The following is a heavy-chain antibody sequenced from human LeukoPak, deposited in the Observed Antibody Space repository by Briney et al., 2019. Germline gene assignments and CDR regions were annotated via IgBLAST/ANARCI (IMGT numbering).Heavy chain of an antibody. J-gene: IGHJ4*02. Sequence: ASVKVSCKASGYTFTGYYIHWVRQAPGQGLEWMGWLNPNSGDTNYAQKFQGKVTMTRDTSIRTAYMELSGLRSDDTAMYYCAKNPYEYYFDYWGQGTLVTVSS. CDR3: AKNPYEYYFDY. D-gene: IGHD5-12*01. V-gene: IGHV1-2*02. CDR2: LNPNSGDT. CDR1: GYTFTGYY.